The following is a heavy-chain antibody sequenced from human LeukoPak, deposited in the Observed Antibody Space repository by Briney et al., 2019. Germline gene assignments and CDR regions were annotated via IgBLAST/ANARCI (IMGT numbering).Heavy chain of an antibody. CDR1: GGSISSGSYY. CDR3: GRGEGYYYDSSGYYDDAFDI. Sequence: NTSETLSLTCTVSGGSISSGSYYWSWIRQPAGKGLEWIGRIYTSGSTNYNPSLKSRVTISVDTSKNQFSLKLSSVTAADTAVYYCGRGEGYYYDSSGYYDDAFDIWGQGTMVTVSS. D-gene: IGHD3-22*01. V-gene: IGHV4-61*02. CDR2: IYTSGST. J-gene: IGHJ3*02.